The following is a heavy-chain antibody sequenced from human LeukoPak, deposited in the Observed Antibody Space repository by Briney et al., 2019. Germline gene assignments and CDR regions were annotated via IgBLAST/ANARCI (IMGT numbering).Heavy chain of an antibody. J-gene: IGHJ4*02. Sequence: SETLSLTCSVSGGSITNYHWSWIRQPPGKRLEWIGYIRSGESAMYNPSLESRVTMSVDTPMNHFSLRLNSLTAADTAVNYCAGHGSRGGSYDYWGQGTLVTVSS. CDR2: IRSGESA. CDR3: AGHGSRGGSYDY. CDR1: GGSITNYH. D-gene: IGHD1-26*01. V-gene: IGHV4-4*09.